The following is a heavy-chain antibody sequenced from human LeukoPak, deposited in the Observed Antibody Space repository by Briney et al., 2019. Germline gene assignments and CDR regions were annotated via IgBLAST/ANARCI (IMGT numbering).Heavy chain of an antibody. CDR2: INSSNGVS. D-gene: IGHD2-15*01. Sequence: ASVKVSCKASGYTFTGYYIHWVRLAPGQGLAWMGRINSSNGVSNYAQRFQGRVTMTRDTSISTAYMELSGLTSDDTAVYYCARRFCTGGSCYPDYWGQGTLVTVSS. CDR3: ARRFCTGGSCYPDY. V-gene: IGHV1-2*02. J-gene: IGHJ4*02. CDR1: GYTFTGYY.